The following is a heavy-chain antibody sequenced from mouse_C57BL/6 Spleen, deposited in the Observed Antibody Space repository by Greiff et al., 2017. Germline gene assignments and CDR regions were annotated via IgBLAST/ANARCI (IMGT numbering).Heavy chain of an antibody. V-gene: IGHV1-64*01. CDR2: IHPNSGST. D-gene: IGHD2-3*01. J-gene: IGHJ3*01. CDR1: GYTFTSYR. Sequence: VQLQQPGAELVKPGASVKLSCKASGYTFTSYRMHWVKQRPGQGLEWIGMIHPNSGSTNYNEKFKSKATLTVDKSSSTAYMQLSSLTSEDSAVYYCANIDDGYYGAYWGQGTLVTVSA. CDR3: ANIDDGYYGAY.